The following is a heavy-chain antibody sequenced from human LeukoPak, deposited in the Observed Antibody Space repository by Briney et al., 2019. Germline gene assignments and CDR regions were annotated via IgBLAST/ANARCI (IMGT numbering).Heavy chain of an antibody. Sequence: GGSLRLSCAASGFAFSSYGMHWVRQAPGQGLEWVAFIRYGGSNKYYADSVKGRFTMSRDNSKNTLYLQMNSLRAEDTAMYYCVKRGRDGYNWGWFDPWGQGTLVTVSS. CDR1: GFAFSSYG. D-gene: IGHD5-24*01. V-gene: IGHV3-30*02. CDR3: VKRGRDGYNWGWFDP. J-gene: IGHJ5*02. CDR2: IRYGGSNK.